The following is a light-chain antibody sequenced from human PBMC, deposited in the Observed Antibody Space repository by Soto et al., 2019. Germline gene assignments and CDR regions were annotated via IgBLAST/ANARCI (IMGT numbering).Light chain of an antibody. CDR3: MQPTRTAWT. Sequence: DIVMTPTPLSSPVTLGQAASISCRSSQSLGHNDGNTYLSWFQKRPGQAPRLLINKISDRFSEVSDRSSCSGAGTEFTLTTSREEAESVAVYYCMQPTRTAWTGGQATKVEIK. CDR2: KIS. CDR1: QSLGHNDGNTY. J-gene: IGKJ1*01. V-gene: IGKV2-24*01.